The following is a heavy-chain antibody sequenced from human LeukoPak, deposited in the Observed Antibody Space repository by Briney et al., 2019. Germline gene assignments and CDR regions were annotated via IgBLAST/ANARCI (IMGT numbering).Heavy chain of an antibody. CDR2: LYYGGST. D-gene: IGHD3-9*01. J-gene: IGHJ4*02. CDR3: ARDADYDILTGYSGFDY. V-gene: IGHV4-39*07. CDR1: GGSISSGSYY. Sequence: SEALSLTCIASGGSISSGSYYWVWIRQPPGKGLEWIGSLYYGGSTHYNPSLESRVTISVDTSKNQFSMKLSSVTAADTAVYYCARDADYDILTGYSGFDYWGQGTLVTVSS.